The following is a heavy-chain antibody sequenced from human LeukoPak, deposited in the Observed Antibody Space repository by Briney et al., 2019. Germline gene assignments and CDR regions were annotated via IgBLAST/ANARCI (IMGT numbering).Heavy chain of an antibody. Sequence: GSVKVSCKASGYAFTGHHIVWVRQAPGQGLEWMGWIHPHSGDTNYAQNFQGRVTMARDTSISTAYMELSRLTSDDTALYYCSSHYGPGPVWGQGTLVIASS. D-gene: IGHD1-14*01. CDR3: SSHYGPGPV. CDR1: GYAFTGHH. J-gene: IGHJ4*02. V-gene: IGHV1-2*02. CDR2: IHPHSGDT.